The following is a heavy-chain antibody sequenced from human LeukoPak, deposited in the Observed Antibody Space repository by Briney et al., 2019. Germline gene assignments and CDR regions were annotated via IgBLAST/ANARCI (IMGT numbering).Heavy chain of an antibody. Sequence: SETLSLTCTVFGDSVTGYFLNWVRQPPGKGLEWIGHIYKIGTTDYNPSLKSRLTISADTSKNQFSLQLRSVTAADTAVYYCVIGVGWQPDYWGQGALVTVSS. CDR1: GDSVTGYF. V-gene: IGHV4-59*02. CDR2: IYKIGTT. CDR3: VIGVGWQPDY. D-gene: IGHD2-15*01. J-gene: IGHJ4*02.